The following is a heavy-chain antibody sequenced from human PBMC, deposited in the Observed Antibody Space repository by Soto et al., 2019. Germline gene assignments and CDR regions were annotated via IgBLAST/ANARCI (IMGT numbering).Heavy chain of an antibody. CDR1: GGTFSSYA. Sequence: ASVKVSCKASGGTFSSYAISWVRQAPGQGLEWMGGIIPIFGTANYAQKFQGRVTITADKSTSTAYMELSSLRSEDTAVYYCAYCGSFTVTSSVDAFDIWGQGPMVTVSS. CDR2: IIPIFGTA. J-gene: IGHJ3*02. CDR3: AYCGSFTVTSSVDAFDI. D-gene: IGHD4-4*01. V-gene: IGHV1-69*06.